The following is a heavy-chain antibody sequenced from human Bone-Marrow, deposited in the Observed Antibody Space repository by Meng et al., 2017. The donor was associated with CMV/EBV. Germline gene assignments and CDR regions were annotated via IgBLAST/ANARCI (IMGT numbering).Heavy chain of an antibody. V-gene: IGHV3-7*01. CDR2: IKQDGSEK. Sequence: GESLKISCAASGFTFSSYAMHWVRQAPGKGLEWVANIKQDGSEKYYVDSVKGRFTISRDNAKNSLYLQMNSLRAEDTAVYYCARVPFMVRGTFDYWGQGTLVTVSS. CDR1: GFTFSSYA. D-gene: IGHD3-10*01. J-gene: IGHJ4*02. CDR3: ARVPFMVRGTFDY.